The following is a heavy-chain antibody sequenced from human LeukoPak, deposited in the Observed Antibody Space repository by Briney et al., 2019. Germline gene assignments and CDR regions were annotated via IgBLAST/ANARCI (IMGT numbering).Heavy chain of an antibody. V-gene: IGHV3-64D*09. CDR3: ANTAATV. J-gene: IGHJ1*01. CDR2: IGSTGGST. CDR1: GFTFSSYA. D-gene: IGHD6-13*01. Sequence: GGSLRLSCSASGFTFSSYAMYRVRQAPGKGLDYVSTIGSTGGSTDYADSVKGRFTISRDNSKNTLYLQMSSLRAEDTAVYYCANTAATVWGQGTLVTVSS.